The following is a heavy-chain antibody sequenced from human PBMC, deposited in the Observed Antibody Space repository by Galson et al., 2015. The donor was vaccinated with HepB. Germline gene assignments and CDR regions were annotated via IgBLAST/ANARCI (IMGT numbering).Heavy chain of an antibody. V-gene: IGHV3-23*01. D-gene: IGHD4-17*01. CDR2: VSPLGGTR. Sequence: SLRLSCAASGFTYSTYAMSWVRQAPGKGLEWVSAVSPLGGTRLYADSVKGRFTISRDNSKSTLYLQMNSLRAEDTAIYYCAKRPDYGDYSFDYWGQGTLVTVSS. CDR3: AKRPDYGDYSFDY. CDR1: GFTYSTYA. J-gene: IGHJ4*02.